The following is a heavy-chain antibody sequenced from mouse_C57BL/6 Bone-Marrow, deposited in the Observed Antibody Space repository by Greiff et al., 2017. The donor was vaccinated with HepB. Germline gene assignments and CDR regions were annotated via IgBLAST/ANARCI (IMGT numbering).Heavy chain of an antibody. D-gene: IGHD1-1*01. CDR3: ARSGAYGSSEVDY. CDR2: IDPSDSYT. V-gene: IGHV1-50*01. Sequence: VQLQQPGAELVKPGASVKLSCKASGYTFTSYWMQWVKQRPGQGLEWIGEIDPSDSYTNYNQKFKGKATLTVDTSSSTAYMQLSSLTSEDSAVYYCARSGAYGSSEVDYWGQGTTLTVSS. CDR1: GYTFTSYW. J-gene: IGHJ2*01.